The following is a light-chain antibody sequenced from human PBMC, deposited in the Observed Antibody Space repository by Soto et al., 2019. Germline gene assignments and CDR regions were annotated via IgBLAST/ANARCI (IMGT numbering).Light chain of an antibody. CDR3: QQYGSSPLT. V-gene: IGKV3-20*01. CDR1: QSVWKNY. Sequence: EIVLTQSPGTLSLSPGERATVSCRATQSVWKNYLAWYQQKPGQAPRLLIYGASSRATGIPDRFSGSGSGTDFTLIISRLEPEDFAVYYCQQYGSSPLTFGGGTKVEIK. J-gene: IGKJ4*01. CDR2: GAS.